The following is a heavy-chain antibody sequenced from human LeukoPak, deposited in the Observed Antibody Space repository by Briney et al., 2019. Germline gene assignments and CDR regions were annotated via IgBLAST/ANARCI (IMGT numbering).Heavy chain of an antibody. D-gene: IGHD3-9*01. V-gene: IGHV3-7*05. CDR3: AKERYDILTGYYEGYYFDY. CDR1: GFTFSSYW. J-gene: IGHJ4*02. CDR2: IEPDGSEK. Sequence: GGSLRLSCAASGFTFSSYWMSWVRQAPGKGLEWVANIEPDGSEKYYVDSVKGRFTISRDSAKNSLYLQMNSLRAEDTAVYYCAKERYDILTGYYEGYYFDYWGQGTLVTVSS.